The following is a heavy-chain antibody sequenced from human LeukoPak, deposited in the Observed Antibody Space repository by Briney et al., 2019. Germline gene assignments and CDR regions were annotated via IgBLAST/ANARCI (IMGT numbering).Heavy chain of an antibody. CDR1: GGTFSSYA. CDR2: IIPIFGTA. V-gene: IGHV1-69*06. CDR3: ARGLSRVVVVVAATAYYYYGMDV. Sequence: SVKVSCEASGGTFSSYAISWVRQAPGQGLEWMGGIIPIFGTANYAQKFQGRVTITADKSTSTAYMELSSLRSEDTAVYYCARGLSRVVVVVAATAYYYYGMDVWGKGTTVTVSS. J-gene: IGHJ6*04. D-gene: IGHD2-15*01.